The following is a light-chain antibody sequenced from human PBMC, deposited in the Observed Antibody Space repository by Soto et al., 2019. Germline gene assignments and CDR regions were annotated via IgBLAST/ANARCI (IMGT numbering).Light chain of an antibody. CDR2: DVS. Sequence: QSALTQPASVSGSPGQSITISCTGTSSDVGNYNYVSWYQQRPGKAPTLMIYDVSNRTSGVSNRFSASKSGNTASLTISGLQAEDEADYYCSSYTSTSSLVFGGGTKLTVL. CDR3: SSYTSTSSLV. V-gene: IGLV2-14*01. J-gene: IGLJ2*01. CDR1: SSDVGNYNY.